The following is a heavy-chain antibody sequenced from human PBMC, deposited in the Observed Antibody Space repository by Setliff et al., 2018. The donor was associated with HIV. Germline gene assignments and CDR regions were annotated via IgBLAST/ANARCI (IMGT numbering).Heavy chain of an antibody. CDR1: GGSISSGTYY. CDR3: ARGRFTYYYMDI. CDR2: MSHSGST. J-gene: IGHJ6*03. D-gene: IGHD3-16*01. V-gene: IGHV4-39*07. Sequence: PSETLSLTCSVSGGSISSGTYYWGWIRQPPGKGLEWIGSMSHSGSTLYNPSLKSRVTISVDKSKKQISLKLSSVTAADTAVYYCARGRFTYYYMDIWGKGTTVTV.